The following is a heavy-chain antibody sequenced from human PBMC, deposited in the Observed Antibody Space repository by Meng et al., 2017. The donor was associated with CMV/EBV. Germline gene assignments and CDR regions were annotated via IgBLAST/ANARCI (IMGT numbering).Heavy chain of an antibody. CDR3: ARVGRTSCYDY. V-gene: IGHV4-30-4*08. Sequence: QVQRQESAPGVVKPYHTLSLTCTVSGGSISRGYYYGSWIRQPPGKGLEWSGYIYYSRSTYYNPSLKSRVTISVDTSKNQFSLKLSSVTAADTAVYYCARVGRTSCYDYWGQGTLVTVSS. J-gene: IGHJ4*02. CDR1: GGSISRGYYY. D-gene: IGHD2-2*01. CDR2: IYYSRST.